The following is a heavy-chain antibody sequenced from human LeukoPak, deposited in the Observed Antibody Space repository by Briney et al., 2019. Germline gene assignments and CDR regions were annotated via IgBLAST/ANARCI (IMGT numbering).Heavy chain of an antibody. D-gene: IGHD2-2*01. V-gene: IGHV3-9*01. J-gene: IGHJ4*02. CDR1: GFTFDDYA. Sequence: GRSLRLSCAASGFTFDDYAMHWVRQAPGKGLEWVSGISWNSGSIGYADSVKGRFTISRDNAKNSLYLQMNSLRAEDTALYYCAKDHCSSTSCRAGLFDYWGQGTLVTVSS. CDR2: ISWNSGSI. CDR3: AKDHCSSTSCRAGLFDY.